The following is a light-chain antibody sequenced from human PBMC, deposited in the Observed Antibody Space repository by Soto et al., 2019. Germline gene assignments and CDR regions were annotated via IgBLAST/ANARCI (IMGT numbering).Light chain of an antibody. CDR1: NIGSKS. CDR3: QVWDSRSDLSYV. V-gene: IGLV3-21*02. CDR2: DDS. J-gene: IGLJ1*01. Sequence: SYELTQPPSVSVAPGQTATITCGANNIGSKSVHWYQQRSGQAPVLVVYDDSGRPSGIPERFSGSNSGNTATLTISRVEAGDEADYYCQVWDSRSDLSYVFGTGTKVTVL.